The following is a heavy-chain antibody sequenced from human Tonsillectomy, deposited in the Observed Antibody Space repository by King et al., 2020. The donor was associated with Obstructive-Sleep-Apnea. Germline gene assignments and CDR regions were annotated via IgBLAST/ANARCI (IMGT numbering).Heavy chain of an antibody. CDR3: ARVGAVAGTDYLFAYGMDV. CDR2: LSYDGSNK. J-gene: IGHJ6*02. V-gene: IGHV3-30*04. CDR1: GFTFSSYA. Sequence: VQLVESGGGVVQPGRSLRLSCAASGFTFSSYAMHWVRQAPGQGLEWVAVLSYDGSNKYYADSVKGRFTISRDNSKNTRYLQRNSLSAEDTAVYYCARVGAVAGTDYLFAYGMDVWGQGTTVTVSS. D-gene: IGHD6-19*01.